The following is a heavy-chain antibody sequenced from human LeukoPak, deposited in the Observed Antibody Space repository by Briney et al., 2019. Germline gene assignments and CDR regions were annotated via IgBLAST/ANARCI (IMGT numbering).Heavy chain of an antibody. D-gene: IGHD1-26*01. CDR1: GGSISSYY. Sequence: SETLSLTCTFSGGSISSYYWSWIRQPPGKGLEWFGSIYYSGSTYYNPSLKSRVTISVDTSKNQFSLKLSSVTAADTAVYYCARSRRELLGGDYFDYWGQGTLVTVSS. CDR2: IYYSGST. J-gene: IGHJ4*02. V-gene: IGHV4-59*12. CDR3: ARSRRELLGGDYFDY.